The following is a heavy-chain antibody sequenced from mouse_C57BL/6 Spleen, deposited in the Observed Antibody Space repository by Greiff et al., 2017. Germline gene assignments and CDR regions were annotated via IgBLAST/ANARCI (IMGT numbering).Heavy chain of an antibody. CDR2: ISSGGDYI. D-gene: IGHD4-1*01. V-gene: IGHV5-9-1*02. CDR3: TREGTGRYAMDY. J-gene: IGHJ4*01. Sequence: DVQLVESGEGLVKPGGSLKLSCAASGFTFSSYAMSWVRQTPEKRLEWVAYISSGGDYIYYADTVKGRFTISRENARNTLYLQMSSLKSEDTAMYYCTREGTGRYAMDYCGQGTSVTVSS. CDR1: GFTFSSYA.